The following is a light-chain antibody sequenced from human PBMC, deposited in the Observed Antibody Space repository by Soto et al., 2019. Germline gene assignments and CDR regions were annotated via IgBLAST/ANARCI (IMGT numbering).Light chain of an antibody. Sequence: QSALTQPASVSGSPGQSITISCTGTSSNVGSYKLVSWYQQHPGKAPKLMIFEVNKRPSGVSNRFSGSKSGNTASLTISGLKVEDEADYYCLLYYGAAVVFGGGTKLTVL. V-gene: IGLV2-23*02. J-gene: IGLJ2*01. CDR3: LLYYGAAVV. CDR1: SSNVGSYKL. CDR2: EVN.